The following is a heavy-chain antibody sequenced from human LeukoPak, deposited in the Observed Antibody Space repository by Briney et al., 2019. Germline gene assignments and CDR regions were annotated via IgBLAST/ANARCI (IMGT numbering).Heavy chain of an antibody. CDR2: IYYSGST. CDR3: ARQLGYYSGWLDY. Sequence: PSETLSLTSAVYGGSFSGYYWSWIRQPPGKGLEWIGYIYYSGSTNYNPSLKSRVTISVDTSKNQFSLKLSSVTAADTAVYYCARQLGYYSGWLDYWGQGTLVTVSS. V-gene: IGHV4-59*08. CDR1: GGSFSGYY. D-gene: IGHD6-19*01. J-gene: IGHJ4*02.